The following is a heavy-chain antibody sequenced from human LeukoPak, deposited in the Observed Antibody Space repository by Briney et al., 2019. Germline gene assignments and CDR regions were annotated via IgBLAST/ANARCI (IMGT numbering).Heavy chain of an antibody. J-gene: IGHJ6*03. CDR1: GGTFSSYA. D-gene: IGHD3-9*01. Sequence: EASVKVSCKASGGTFSSYAISWVRQAPGQGLEWMGGIIPIFGTANYAQKFQGRVTITADESTSTAYMELSSLRSEDTAVYYCARDRNYDILTGYPNYYYYYMDVWGKGTTVTISS. V-gene: IGHV1-69*13. CDR2: IIPIFGTA. CDR3: ARDRNYDILTGYPNYYYYYMDV.